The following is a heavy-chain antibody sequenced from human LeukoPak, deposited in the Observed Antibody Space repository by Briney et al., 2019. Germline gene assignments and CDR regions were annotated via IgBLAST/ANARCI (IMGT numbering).Heavy chain of an antibody. D-gene: IGHD1-14*01. V-gene: IGHV4-59*01. Sequence: SETLSLTCTVSGVSISSYYWSWIRQPPGKGLEWIGYIYYSGSTNYNPSLKSRVTISVDTSKNQFSLKLSSVTAADTAVYYCARGAGGDPPFYYYYMDVWGKGTTVTVSS. J-gene: IGHJ6*03. CDR1: GVSISSYY. CDR2: IYYSGST. CDR3: ARGAGGDPPFYYYYMDV.